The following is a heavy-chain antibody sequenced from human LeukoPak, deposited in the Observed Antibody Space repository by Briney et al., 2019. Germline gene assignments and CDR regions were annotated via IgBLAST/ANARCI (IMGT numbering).Heavy chain of an antibody. D-gene: IGHD1-26*01. CDR2: IYYTGTT. Sequence: SETLSLTCTVSGGSINSSRDYWGWIRQSPGKGLEWIGRIYYTGTTYYNPSFKSRVTLSVDTSKNQFSLKLTSVTAADTAVYYCARRGTYYEVFDFWGQGTLVTVSS. V-gene: IGHV4-39*01. CDR3: ARRGTYYEVFDF. J-gene: IGHJ4*02. CDR1: GGSINSSRDY.